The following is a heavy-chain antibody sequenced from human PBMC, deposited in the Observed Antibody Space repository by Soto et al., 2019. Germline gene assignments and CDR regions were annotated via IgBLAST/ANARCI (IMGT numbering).Heavy chain of an antibody. CDR3: AGELGPRHYGMDV. J-gene: IGHJ6*02. CDR2: ISSSSSYT. CDR1: GFTFSDYY. Sequence: QVQLVESGGDLVKPGGSLRLSCAASGFTFSDYYMSWIRQAPGKGLEWVSYISSSSSYTNYADSVKGRFTISRANAKNYRYSQSNTGSAEDPAVYYLAGELGPRHYGMDVWGQGTTFTVSS. V-gene: IGHV3-11*05.